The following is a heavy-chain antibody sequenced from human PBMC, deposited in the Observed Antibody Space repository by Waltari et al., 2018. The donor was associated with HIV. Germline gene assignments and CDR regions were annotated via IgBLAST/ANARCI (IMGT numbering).Heavy chain of an antibody. Sequence: QVQLVQSGAEVRKPGASVKVSCKASGYTFTGYYLHCVRQAPGQGLEWMGRINPNSGGTNYAQKFQARVTMTRDTSIGAAYMELSSLRPNDTAVYYCARVTTVTGDSYFYYGMDVWGQGTTVTVSS. D-gene: IGHD4-17*01. J-gene: IGHJ6*02. CDR3: ARVTTVTGDSYFYYGMDV. CDR1: GYTFTGYY. V-gene: IGHV1-2*06. CDR2: INPNSGGT.